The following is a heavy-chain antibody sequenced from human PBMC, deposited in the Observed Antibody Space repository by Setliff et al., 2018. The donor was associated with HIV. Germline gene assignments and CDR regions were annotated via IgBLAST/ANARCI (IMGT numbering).Heavy chain of an antibody. V-gene: IGHV4-59*08. CDR1: GASITSSY. CDR2: IYYSGDS. CDR3: ASLFHDTSAPWLNYFDH. J-gene: IGHJ4*02. D-gene: IGHD3-22*01. Sequence: SETLSLTCTVSGASITSSYWTWIRQSPGRGLEYLGYIYYSGDSNYSPSLKSRLSMSLDASTSQFSLRLNSLTAADTAMYYCASLFHDTSAPWLNYFDHWGQGTLVTVSS.